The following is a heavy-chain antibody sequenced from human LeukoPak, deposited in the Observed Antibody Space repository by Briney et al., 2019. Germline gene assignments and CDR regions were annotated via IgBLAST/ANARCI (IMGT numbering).Heavy chain of an antibody. CDR2: ITSSGDSA. J-gene: IGHJ4*02. D-gene: IGHD3-9*01. Sequence: GGSLRLSCAASGFTFSSYAMSWVRQAPGKGLEWVSDITSSGDSAYYADSVKGRFTISRDNPKNTLYLQMNSLRAEDTAIYYCVKEYFGFAFDYWGQGTVVTVSS. V-gene: IGHV3-23*01. CDR1: GFTFSSYA. CDR3: VKEYFGFAFDY.